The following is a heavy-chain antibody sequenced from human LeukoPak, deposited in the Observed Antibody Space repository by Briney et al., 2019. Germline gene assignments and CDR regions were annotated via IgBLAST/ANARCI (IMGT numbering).Heavy chain of an antibody. V-gene: IGHV3-30*18. CDR1: GFTFSSYG. CDR2: ISYDGSNK. D-gene: IGHD4-17*01. CDR3: AKDPNGDYVGAFDS. Sequence: GGSLRLSCAASGFTFSSYGMHWVRQAPGKGLEWVAVISYDGSNKYYADSVKGRFTISRDNSKNTLYLQMNSLRAEDTAVYYCAKDPNGDYVGAFDSWGQGTMVTVSS. J-gene: IGHJ3*02.